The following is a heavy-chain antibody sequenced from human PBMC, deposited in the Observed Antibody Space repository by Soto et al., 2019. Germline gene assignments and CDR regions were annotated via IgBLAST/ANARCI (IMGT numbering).Heavy chain of an antibody. CDR3: TKDRGDNAGYPAFDI. D-gene: IGHD3-9*01. CDR1: GFTLSSYD. J-gene: IGHJ3*02. CDR2: IRGSGGAT. Sequence: GGSLRLSCAASGFTLSSYDMGWVRQAPGKALEWISLIRGSGGATFYADSVEGRLTISRDISKNTLYLQMNSLRAEDSAVYYCTKDRGDNAGYPAFDIWGQGTMVTVS. V-gene: IGHV3-23*01.